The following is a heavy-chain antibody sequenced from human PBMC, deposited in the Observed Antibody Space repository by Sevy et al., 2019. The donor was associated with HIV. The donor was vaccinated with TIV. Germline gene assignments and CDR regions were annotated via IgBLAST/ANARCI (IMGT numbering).Heavy chain of an antibody. D-gene: IGHD5-18*01. CDR3: AKNRGGGSGMAFLVDY. Sequence: GSLRPSCAASGFTFSSFAMGWVRQAPGKGLDWISVISGTGDYTYYADSVKGRFTISRDNSKKTLFLQKNSLRVEDTAIVYCAKNRGGGSGMAFLVDYWGQGTLVTVSS. V-gene: IGHV3-23*01. CDR1: GFTFSSFA. CDR2: ISGTGDYT. J-gene: IGHJ4*02.